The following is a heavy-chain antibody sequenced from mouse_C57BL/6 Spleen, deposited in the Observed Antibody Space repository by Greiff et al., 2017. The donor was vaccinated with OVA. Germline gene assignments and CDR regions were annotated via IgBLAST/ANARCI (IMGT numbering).Heavy chain of an antibody. Sequence: EVQLVESGGGLVKPGGSLKLSCAASGFTFSSYAMSWVRQTPEKRLEWVATISDGGSYTYYPDNVKGRFTISRDNAKNNLYLQMSHLKSEDTAMYYGAREEDITPFDYWGQGTTLTVSS. D-gene: IGHD1-1*01. CDR2: ISDGGSYT. CDR3: AREEDITPFDY. J-gene: IGHJ2*01. CDR1: GFTFSSYA. V-gene: IGHV5-4*01.